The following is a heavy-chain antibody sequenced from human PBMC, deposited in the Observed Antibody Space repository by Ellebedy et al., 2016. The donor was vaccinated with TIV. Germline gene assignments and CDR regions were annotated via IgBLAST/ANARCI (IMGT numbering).Heavy chain of an antibody. CDR1: GYTFTGYY. D-gene: IGHD3-22*01. J-gene: IGHJ4*02. CDR3: ARSVMKVVTAAPLGY. V-gene: IGHV1-2*02. Sequence: AASVKVSCKASGYTFTGYYIHWVRQPHGQGLEWMGWLNVASTDTNYAQRFRDRVTMTRDTSISTAYMDFSRLTSDDTAVYYCARSVMKVVTAAPLGYWGQGTLVTVSS. CDR2: LNVASTDT.